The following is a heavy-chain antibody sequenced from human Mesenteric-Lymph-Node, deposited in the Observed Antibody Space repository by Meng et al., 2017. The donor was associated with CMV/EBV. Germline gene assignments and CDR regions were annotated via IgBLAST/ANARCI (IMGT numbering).Heavy chain of an antibody. J-gene: IGHJ4*02. CDR3: ARRGNYDSDYSEY. D-gene: IGHD3-22*01. Sequence: LQEPAPGLVKPSETLSLPSSAPGDSTSNSTYYWTWIRQPPGKGLGWIGSVHHSGTTYYNPSLKGRLTISVDTSANLFSLRLTTVTAADTATYYCARRGNYDSDYSEYWGQGTLVTVSS. CDR1: GDSTSNSTYY. V-gene: IGHV4-39*01. CDR2: VHHSGTT.